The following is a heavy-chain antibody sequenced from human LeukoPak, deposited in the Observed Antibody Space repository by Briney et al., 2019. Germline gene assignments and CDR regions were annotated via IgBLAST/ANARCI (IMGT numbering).Heavy chain of an antibody. CDR3: ARDVPAISAFWSGYYNWFDP. Sequence: SETLSLTCAVYGGSFSGYYWSWIRQPPGKGLEWIGSIYYSGSTYYNPSLKSRVTISVDTSKNQFSLKLSSVTAADTAVYYCARDVPAISAFWSGYYNWFDPWGQGTLVTVSS. CDR2: IYYSGST. CDR1: GGSFSGYY. V-gene: IGHV4-34*01. D-gene: IGHD3-3*01. J-gene: IGHJ5*02.